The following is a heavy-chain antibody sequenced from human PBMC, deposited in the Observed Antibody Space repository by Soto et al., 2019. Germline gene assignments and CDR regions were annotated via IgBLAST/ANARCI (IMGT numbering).Heavy chain of an antibody. CDR3: ARDKPRKVTTLTWSFDY. V-gene: IGHV3-23*01. CDR2: LSGSGGRI. D-gene: IGHD4-4*01. J-gene: IGHJ4*02. Sequence: GGSLRLSCVASGFTFTNYAMSWVRQAPGKGLEWVSTLSGSGGRIYYADSVKGRFTISRDNSKNTLYLQMNSLRAEDTAVYYCARDKPRKVTTLTWSFDYWGQGTLVTVSS. CDR1: GFTFTNYA.